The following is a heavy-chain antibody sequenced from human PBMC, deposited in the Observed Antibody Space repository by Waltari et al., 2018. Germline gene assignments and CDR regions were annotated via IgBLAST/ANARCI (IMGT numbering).Heavy chain of an antibody. CDR3: ARSYYDILTGYGDY. Sequence: QLQLQESGPGLVKPSETLSLTCTVSGGSISSRSYYWGWIRQPPGKGLEWIGSIYYSGSTYYNPSLKSRVTISVDTSKNQFSLKLSSVTAADTAVYYCARSYYDILTGYGDYWGQGTLVTVSS. CDR1: GGSISSRSYY. J-gene: IGHJ4*02. D-gene: IGHD3-9*01. V-gene: IGHV4-39*07. CDR2: IYYSGST.